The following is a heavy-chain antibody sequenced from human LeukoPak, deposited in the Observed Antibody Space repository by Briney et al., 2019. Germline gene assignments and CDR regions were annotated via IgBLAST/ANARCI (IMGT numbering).Heavy chain of an antibody. V-gene: IGHV3-30*18. CDR2: ISYDGSNK. D-gene: IGHD5-12*01. CDR3: AKEGIYLKSSLED. J-gene: IGHJ4*02. CDR1: GFTFSSYG. Sequence: GGSLRLSCAASGFTFSSYGMHWVRQAPGKGLEWVAVISYDGSNKYYADSVKGRFTISRDNSKNTFYLQMNSLRVDDTAIYYCAKEGIYLKSSLEDWGQGTLVTVSS.